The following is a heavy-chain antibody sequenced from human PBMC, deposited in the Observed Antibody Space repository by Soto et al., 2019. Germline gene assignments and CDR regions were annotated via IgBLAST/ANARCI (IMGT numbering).Heavy chain of an antibody. J-gene: IGHJ4*02. CDR3: ARASFSSGLDLDY. D-gene: IGHD6-19*01. Sequence: PSETLSLTCTVSGGSISSYYWSWIRQPPGKGLEWIGYIYYSGSTNYNPSLKSRVTISVDTSKNQFSLKLSSVTAADTAVYYCARASFSSGLDLDYWGQGTLVTVSS. V-gene: IGHV4-59*01. CDR2: IYYSGST. CDR1: GGSISSYY.